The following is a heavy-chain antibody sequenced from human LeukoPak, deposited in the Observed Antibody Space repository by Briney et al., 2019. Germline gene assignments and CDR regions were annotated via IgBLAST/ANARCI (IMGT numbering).Heavy chain of an antibody. Sequence: GGSLRLSCAVSGFTFSSYSMNWVRQAPGKGLEWVSSISSSSSYIYYADSVKGRFTISRDNAKNSLYLQMNSLRAEDTAVYYCARDYYGSNAFDIWGQGTMVTVSS. J-gene: IGHJ3*02. CDR1: GFTFSSYS. CDR3: ARDYYGSNAFDI. D-gene: IGHD3-10*01. CDR2: ISSSSSYI. V-gene: IGHV3-21*01.